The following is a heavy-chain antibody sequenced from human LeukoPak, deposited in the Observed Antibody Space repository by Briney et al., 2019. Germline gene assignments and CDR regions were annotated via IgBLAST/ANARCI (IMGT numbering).Heavy chain of an antibody. J-gene: IGHJ4*02. V-gene: IGHV3-23*01. CDR3: AKEYYDSSGYSLDN. CDR2: ISGSGGST. CDR1: GFTFSNYA. D-gene: IGHD3-22*01. Sequence: GGSLRLSYAASGFTFSNYAMSWVRQAPGKGLEWISSISGSGGSTYYADSVKGRFTISRDNSKNTLYLQMNSLRAEDTAVYYCAKEYYDSSGYSLDNWGQGTLVTVSS.